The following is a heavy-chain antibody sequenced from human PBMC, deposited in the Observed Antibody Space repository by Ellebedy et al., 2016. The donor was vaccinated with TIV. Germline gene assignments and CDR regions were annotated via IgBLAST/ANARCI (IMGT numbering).Heavy chain of an antibody. CDR1: EFTFSTYH. D-gene: IGHD2-15*01. J-gene: IGHJ4*02. CDR2: IWYDGTAQ. V-gene: IGHV3-33*01. Sequence: PGGSLRLSCAASEFTFSTYHMHWVRQAPGKGLEWVAVIWYDGTAQFYAASVKGRFTISRDNSQNTLYLEMNSRRADDTALYYCARELGGSGGSDFDYWGQGTLVTVSS. CDR3: ARELGGSGGSDFDY.